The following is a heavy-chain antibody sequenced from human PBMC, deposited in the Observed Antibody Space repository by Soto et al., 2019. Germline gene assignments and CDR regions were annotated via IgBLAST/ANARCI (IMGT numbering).Heavy chain of an antibody. J-gene: IGHJ6*02. CDR1: GFIFDDYA. CDR2: ISWNSGSI. Sequence: QAGGSLRLSCAASGFIFDDYAMHWVRQAPGKGLEWVAGISWNSGSIDYADSVKGRFTISRDNAKNSLYLQMNSLRAEDTAVYYCARRKEYYYYGMDVWGQGTTVTVSS. CDR3: ARRKEYYYYGMDV. V-gene: IGHV3-9*01.